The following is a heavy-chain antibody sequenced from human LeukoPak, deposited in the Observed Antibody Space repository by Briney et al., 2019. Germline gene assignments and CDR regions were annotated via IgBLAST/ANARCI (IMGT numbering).Heavy chain of an antibody. CDR3: ASGALLD. CDR1: GGSISSSSYS. V-gene: IGHV4-39*07. D-gene: IGHD3-16*01. CDR2: IYYSGST. J-gene: IGHJ4*02. Sequence: SENLSLTCTVSGGSISSSSYSWGWIRQPPGKGLEWIGSIYYSGSTYYNPSLKSRVTISVDTSKNQFSLKLSSVTAADTAVYYCASGALLDWGQGTLVTVSS.